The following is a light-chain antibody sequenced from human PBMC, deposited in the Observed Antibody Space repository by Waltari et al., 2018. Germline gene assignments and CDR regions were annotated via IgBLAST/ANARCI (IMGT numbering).Light chain of an antibody. V-gene: IGKV2-30*02. J-gene: IGKJ1*01. Sequence: LVHRDGSTFLCCCHQKPGQSPTRLIYKVANRNAGGPARCFSSSSCTDFTLKISRVEADDVWVDYRMQDSHGPPLTFGEGTKVEIQ. CDR2: KVA. CDR3: MQDSHGPPLT. CDR1: LVHRDGSTF.